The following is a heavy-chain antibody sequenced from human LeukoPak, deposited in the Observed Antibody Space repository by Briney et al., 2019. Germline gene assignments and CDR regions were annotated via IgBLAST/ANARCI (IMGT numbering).Heavy chain of an antibody. V-gene: IGHV1-2*02. CDR3: ARVPSIVVVPAAPDY. D-gene: IGHD2-2*01. CDR1: PYIFTGYY. J-gene: IGHJ4*02. CDR2: INPNSGDT. Sequence: ASVTVSCQASPYIFTGYYMHWVRPPPGQGLEWMGWINPNSGDTNYAQKFQDRVTMTRDTSISAACMELSKLRSGDTAVYYCARVPSIVVVPAAPDYWGQGTLVSVSS.